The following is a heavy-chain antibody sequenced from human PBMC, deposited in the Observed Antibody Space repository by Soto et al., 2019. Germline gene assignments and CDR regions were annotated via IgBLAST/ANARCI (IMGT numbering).Heavy chain of an antibody. J-gene: IGHJ5*02. V-gene: IGHV1-2*04. Sequence: ASVKVSCKASGYTFTGYYMHWVRQAPGQGLEWMGWINPNSGGTNYAQKFQGWVTMTRDTSISTAYMELSRLRSDDTAVYYCARGSHKWELEFDPWGQGTLVTVSS. CDR3: ARGSHKWELEFDP. CDR1: GYTFTGYY. D-gene: IGHD1-26*01. CDR2: INPNSGGT.